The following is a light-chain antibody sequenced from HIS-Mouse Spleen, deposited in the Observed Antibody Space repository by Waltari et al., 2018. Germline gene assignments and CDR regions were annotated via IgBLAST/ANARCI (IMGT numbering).Light chain of an antibody. V-gene: IGKV1-33*01. J-gene: IGKJ4*01. Sequence: DSQMTQSPSSLSASVGDRVTITCQPSQDISNYLNWYQQKPGKDPKLLIYDASNLETGVPSMFSGSGSGTDFTFTISSLQPEDIATYYCQQYDNLPSFGGGTKVEIK. CDR2: DAS. CDR3: QQYDNLPS. CDR1: QDISNY.